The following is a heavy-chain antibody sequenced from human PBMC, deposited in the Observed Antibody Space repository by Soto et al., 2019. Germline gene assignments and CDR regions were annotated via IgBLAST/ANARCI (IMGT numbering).Heavy chain of an antibody. D-gene: IGHD5-18*01. V-gene: IGHV4-59*12. J-gene: IGHJ4*02. CDR1: GGSISNYY. Sequence: SETLSLTCTVSGGSISNYYWSWIRQPPGKGLEWIGYIYYTGSTNYNPSLKSRVTISVDTSKSQFSLRLNSMTAADTAVYFCARGRYSYGFDSWGQGNLVTVSS. CDR3: ARGRYSYGFDS. CDR2: IYYTGST.